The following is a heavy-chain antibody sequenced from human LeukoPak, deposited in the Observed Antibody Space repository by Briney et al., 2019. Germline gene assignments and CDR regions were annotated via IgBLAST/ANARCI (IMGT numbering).Heavy chain of an antibody. CDR1: GGSISSYY. V-gene: IGHV4-34*01. Sequence: SETLSLTCTVSGGSISSYYWGWIRQPPGKGLEWIGEINHSGSTNYNPSLKSRVTISVDTSKNQFSLKLSSVTAADTAVYYCARGHRVYYDSSGYRLSYYYYGMDVWGQGTTVTVSS. CDR2: INHSGST. CDR3: ARGHRVYYDSSGYRLSYYYYGMDV. D-gene: IGHD3-22*01. J-gene: IGHJ6*02.